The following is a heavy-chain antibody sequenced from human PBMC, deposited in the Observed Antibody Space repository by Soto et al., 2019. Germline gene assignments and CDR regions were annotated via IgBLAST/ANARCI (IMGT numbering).Heavy chain of an antibody. J-gene: IGHJ6*02. V-gene: IGHV4-39*01. D-gene: IGHD2-2*01. Sequence: QLQLQESGPGLVKPSETLSLTCAVSGGSISSSSYSWGWVRQPPGKGLERIGTFYYSGNTHYNPYIKSRVTIYVDTSMMPFSMRLSTVTAADTAVYYCARLGGHCSRSSCFWFYGMDVRGQGTTVTVSS. CDR2: FYYSGNT. CDR3: ARLGGHCSRSSCFWFYGMDV. CDR1: GGSISSSSYS.